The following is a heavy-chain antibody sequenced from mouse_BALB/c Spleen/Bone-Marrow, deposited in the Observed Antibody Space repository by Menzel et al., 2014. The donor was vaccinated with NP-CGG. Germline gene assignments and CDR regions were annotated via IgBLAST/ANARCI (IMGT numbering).Heavy chain of an antibody. V-gene: IGHV5-12-2*01. J-gene: IGHJ1*01. CDR3: ARREVVVWYYDV. CDR1: GFTFSRYA. CDR2: ISHGGISA. Sequence: DVHLVESGGGLVQPGGSLKLSCAASGFTFSRYALSWVRQTPEKRLEWVAYISHGGISAYYEDTVKGRFTISRDNAKNPLSLQRGSLNSEYGAFYHCARREVVVWYYDVWGAG. D-gene: IGHD1-1*02.